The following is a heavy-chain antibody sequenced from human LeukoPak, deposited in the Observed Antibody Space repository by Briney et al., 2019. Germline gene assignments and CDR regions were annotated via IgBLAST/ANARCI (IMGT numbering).Heavy chain of an antibody. Sequence: ASVKVSCKASGYTXTDYYMHWMRQXPGQGXXXXXWMNPNSGGTNYAQKFQGRVTMTRDTSITTAYMELSSLRSDDTAVYYCAPRRVAADKGFDYWGQGTLVTVSS. D-gene: IGHD6-19*01. J-gene: IGHJ4*02. V-gene: IGHV1-2*02. CDR1: GYTXTDYY. CDR3: APRRVAADKGFDY. CDR2: MNPNSGGT.